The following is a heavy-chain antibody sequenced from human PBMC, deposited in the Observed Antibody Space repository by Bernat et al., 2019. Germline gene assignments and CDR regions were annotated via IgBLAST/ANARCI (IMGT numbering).Heavy chain of an antibody. D-gene: IGHD4-11*01. J-gene: IGHJ4*02. CDR2: IFHIGNT. CDR1: VGPISSSNC. CDR3: ARGTTELDY. V-gene: IGHV4-4*02. Sequence: QVQLQESGPGLVKPSGTLSLTSLVSVGPISSSNCCSWVRQPPGKGLEWIGEIFHIGNTNYNPSIKSRVTISVDKSKNQFSLKLSSVTAADTAVYYCARGTTELDYWGQGTLVTVSS.